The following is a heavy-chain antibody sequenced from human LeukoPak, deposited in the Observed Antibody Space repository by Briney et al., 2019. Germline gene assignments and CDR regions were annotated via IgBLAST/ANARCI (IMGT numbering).Heavy chain of an antibody. V-gene: IGHV1-18*01. CDR2: INTHNGNK. D-gene: IGHD6-13*01. CDR1: DYTLSSDG. J-gene: IGHJ4*02. CDR3: ANRGQQLYDY. Sequence: SVKVSCKISDYTLSSDGFTWVRQAPGKGLEWMGWINTHNGNKNYAQKFQGRVTMTTDTSTNTAHMDLRSLTSDDTATYYCANRGQQLYDYWGQGTLVTVSS.